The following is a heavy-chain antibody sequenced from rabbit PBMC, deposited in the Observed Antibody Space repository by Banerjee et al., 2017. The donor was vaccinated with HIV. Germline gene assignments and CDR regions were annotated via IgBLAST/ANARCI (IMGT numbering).Heavy chain of an antibody. CDR2: IYTGNDST. D-gene: IGHD2-1*01. CDR3: VSYDDYGDRNL. Sequence: QEQLEESGGDLVKPEGSLTLTCTASGFSFSSSYYMCWVRQAPGKGLEWIACIYTGNDSTYYASWAKGRFTISKTSSTTVTLQMTSLTAADTATYFCVSYDDYGDRNLWGQGTLAPS. V-gene: IGHV1S45*01. J-gene: IGHJ4*01. CDR1: GFSFSSSYY.